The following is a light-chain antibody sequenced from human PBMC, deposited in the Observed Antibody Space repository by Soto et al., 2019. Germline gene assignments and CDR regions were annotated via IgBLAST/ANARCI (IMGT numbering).Light chain of an antibody. V-gene: IGKV1-9*01. J-gene: IGKJ4*01. CDR2: AAS. CDR1: QGINNY. CDR3: QQLKAYPLT. Sequence: DIQLTHSPSFLSASVGDRVTITCRASQGINNYLAWYQQKPGQAPKILIYAASTLQSGVPSRFSGSESGTEFTLTISSLQPEDFATYFCQQLKAYPLTFGGGTKVEIK.